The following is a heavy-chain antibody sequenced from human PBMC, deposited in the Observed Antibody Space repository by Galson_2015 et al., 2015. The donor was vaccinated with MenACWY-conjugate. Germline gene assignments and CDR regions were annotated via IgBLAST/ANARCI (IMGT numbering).Heavy chain of an antibody. CDR2: INSDGSSYI. CDR3: ARVAEYSGSTGYFDL. Sequence: SLRLSCAASGFTFSSYWMHWVRQAPGKGLVWVSRINSDGSSYIYYADSVKGRFTISRDNAKNSLYLQMNSLRAEDTAVYYCARVAEYSGSTGYFDLWVRGTLVTVSS. CDR1: GFTFSSYW. D-gene: IGHD6-6*01. V-gene: IGHV3-74*01. J-gene: IGHJ2*01.